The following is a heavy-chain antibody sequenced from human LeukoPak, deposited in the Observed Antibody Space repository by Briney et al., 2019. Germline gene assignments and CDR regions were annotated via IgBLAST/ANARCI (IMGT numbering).Heavy chain of an antibody. Sequence: SETLSLTCNVSGGSISDNDYSWDWIRQPPGKGLEWMGCIHYSGTTYSNPSLKSRISISVDTTKSQFSLKLRSVTAADTAVYYCARRYYFVSGSYYPFDFWGQGTLVTVSS. J-gene: IGHJ4*02. CDR1: GGSISDNDYS. CDR3: ARRYYFVSGSYYPFDF. V-gene: IGHV4-39*01. D-gene: IGHD3-10*01. CDR2: IHYSGTT.